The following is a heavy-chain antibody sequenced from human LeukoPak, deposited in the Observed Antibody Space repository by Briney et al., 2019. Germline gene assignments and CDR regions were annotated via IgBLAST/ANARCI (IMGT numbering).Heavy chain of an antibody. D-gene: IGHD3-3*01. CDR1: GGSFSGYY. J-gene: IGHJ6*03. Sequence: SETLSLTCAVYGGSFSGYYWSWIRQPPGKGLEWIGEINHSGSTNYNPSLKSRVTISVDTSKNQFSLKLSSVTAADTAVYYCARERRRPPIITIFGVGYYYYMDVWGKGTTVTVSS. V-gene: IGHV4-34*01. CDR3: ARERRRPPIITIFGVGYYYYMDV. CDR2: INHSGST.